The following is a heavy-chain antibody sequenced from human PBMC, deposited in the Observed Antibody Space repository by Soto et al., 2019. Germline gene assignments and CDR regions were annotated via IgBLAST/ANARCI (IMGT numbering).Heavy chain of an antibody. V-gene: IGHV3-23*01. D-gene: IGHD6-13*01. CDR2: ISGSGGST. Sequence: PGGSLRLSCAASGFTFSSYAMSWVRQAPGKGLEWVSAISGSGGSTYYADSVKGRFTISRDNSKNTLYLQMNSLRAEDTAVYYCAKDQEYSSSWSAYYFDYWGQGTLVTVSS. CDR1: GFTFSSYA. J-gene: IGHJ4*02. CDR3: AKDQEYSSSWSAYYFDY.